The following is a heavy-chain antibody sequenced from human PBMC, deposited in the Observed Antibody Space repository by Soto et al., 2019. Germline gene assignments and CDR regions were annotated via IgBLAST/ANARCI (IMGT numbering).Heavy chain of an antibody. CDR3: AQSPRLTEAFDI. Sequence: GESLKISCKFSGYSFTSYWIGWVRQMPGKGLEWMGIIYPGDSDTRYSPSFQGHVTISADKSFTTAYLQWSSLKASDTAMYYCAQSPRLTEAFDIWGQVTMVTVSS. V-gene: IGHV5-51*01. CDR2: IYPGDSDT. CDR1: GYSFTSYW. J-gene: IGHJ3*02.